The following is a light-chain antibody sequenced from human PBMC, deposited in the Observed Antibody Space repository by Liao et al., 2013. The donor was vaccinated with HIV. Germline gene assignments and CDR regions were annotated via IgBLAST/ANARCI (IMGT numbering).Light chain of an antibody. CDR2: KDN. Sequence: SDELTQPSSVSVSPGQTATITCSGDELGYKYASWYQQKTGQSPVLVIYKDNNRPSGIPERFSGSNSGNTATLTISGTQAMDEADYYCQAWDSSTVVFGGGTKLTVL. CDR1: ELGYKY. CDR3: QAWDSSTVV. J-gene: IGLJ2*01. V-gene: IGLV3-1*01.